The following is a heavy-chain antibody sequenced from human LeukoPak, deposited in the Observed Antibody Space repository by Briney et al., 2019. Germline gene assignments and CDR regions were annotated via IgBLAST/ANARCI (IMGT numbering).Heavy chain of an antibody. D-gene: IGHD6-13*01. Sequence: GGSLRLSCAASGFTFDDYAMHWVRHAPGKGLEWVSGISWNSGSIGYADSVKGRFTISRDNAKNSLYLQMNSLRAEDTALYYCAKGQQGPDYWGQGTPVTVSS. V-gene: IGHV3-9*01. J-gene: IGHJ4*02. CDR3: AKGQQGPDY. CDR1: GFTFDDYA. CDR2: ISWNSGSI.